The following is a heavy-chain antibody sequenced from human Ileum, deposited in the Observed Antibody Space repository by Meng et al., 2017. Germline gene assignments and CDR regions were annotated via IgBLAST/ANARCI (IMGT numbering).Heavy chain of an antibody. J-gene: IGHJ4*02. D-gene: IGHD4-17*01. CDR3: VGGCNGDCRGLDY. Sequence: GESLKISCTGSGFTFSSYYIHWVRQAPGKGLEWIPRIYVPGRDKKFADSVKGRFNSSRDDTKSTVDLQMNSLRVDDTAVYFCVGGCNGDCRGLDYWGQGTLVTVSS. V-gene: IGHV3-74*03. CDR1: GFTFSSYY. CDR2: IYVPGRDK.